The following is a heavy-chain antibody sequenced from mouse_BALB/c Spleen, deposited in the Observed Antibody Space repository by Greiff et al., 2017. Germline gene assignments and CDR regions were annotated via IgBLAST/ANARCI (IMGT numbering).Heavy chain of an antibody. J-gene: IGHJ3*01. CDR2: INSNGGST. CDR1: GFTFSSYG. V-gene: IGHV5-6-3*01. CDR3: ARDRRGSGYDYDGWFAY. Sequence: EVQVVESGGGLVQPGGSLKLSCAASGFTFSSYGMSWVRQTPDKRLELVATINSNGGSTYYPDSVKGRFTISRDNAKNTLYLQMSSLKSEDTAMYYCARDRRGSGYDYDGWFAYWGQGTLVTVSA. D-gene: IGHD2-4*01.